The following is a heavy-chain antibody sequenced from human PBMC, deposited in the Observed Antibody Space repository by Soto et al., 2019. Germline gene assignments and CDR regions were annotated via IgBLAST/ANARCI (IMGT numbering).Heavy chain of an antibody. D-gene: IGHD1-7*01. CDR2: IYPADSDT. CDR1: GYSFSNYW. CDR3: ARHSWILSLTGATYFEF. J-gene: IGHJ4*02. V-gene: IGHV5-51*01. Sequence: GESLKISCKGSGYSFSNYWIGWVRQIPGKGLEWMGMIYPADSDTKYSPSFEGQVTISADRSISTAYLQWSGLKTSDTAMYYCARHSWILSLTGATYFEFWGQGALVTVSS.